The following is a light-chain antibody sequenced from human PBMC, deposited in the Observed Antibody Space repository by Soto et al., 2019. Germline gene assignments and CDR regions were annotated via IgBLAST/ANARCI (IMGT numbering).Light chain of an antibody. J-gene: IGLJ1*01. CDR1: NSDVGSYNF. V-gene: IGLV2-23*02. CDR2: EVS. CDR3: CSDAGSSTYV. Sequence: QSALTQPASVSGSPGQSITISCTRTNSDVGSYNFVSWYQQHPGKAPKVMIFEVSKRPSWVSDRFSGSKSVNTAALTISGLQAEEEADYSCCSDAGSSTYVFGTGTKVTVL.